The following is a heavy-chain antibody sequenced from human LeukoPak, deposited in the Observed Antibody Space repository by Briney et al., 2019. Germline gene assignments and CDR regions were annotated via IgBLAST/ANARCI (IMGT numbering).Heavy chain of an antibody. CDR2: IYTSGST. CDR3: ARIPGPDVWGTYRFDH. V-gene: IGHV4-61*02. D-gene: IGHD3-16*02. CDR1: GGSISSGSYY. J-gene: IGHJ4*02. Sequence: PSQTLSLTCTVSGGSISSGSYYWSWIRQPAGKGLEWIGRIYTSGSTNYNPSLKSRVTISVDTSKNQFSLKLSSVTAADTAVYYCARIPGPDVWGTYRFDHWGQGILVTVSS.